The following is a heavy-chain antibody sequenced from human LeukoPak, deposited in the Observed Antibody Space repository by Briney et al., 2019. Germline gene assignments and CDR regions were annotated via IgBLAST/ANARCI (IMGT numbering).Heavy chain of an antibody. V-gene: IGHV4-34*01. CDR2: ISHSGTT. D-gene: IGHD3-10*01. CDR3: ARITMVRGTGMDV. Sequence: PSETLSLTCGVSGGYFSGYYWSWIRQPPGKGLEWIGEISHSGTTNYNPSLKSRVTISVDTSKNQFSLKLSSVTAADTAVYYCARITMVRGTGMDVWGQGTTVTVSS. CDR1: GGYFSGYY. J-gene: IGHJ6*02.